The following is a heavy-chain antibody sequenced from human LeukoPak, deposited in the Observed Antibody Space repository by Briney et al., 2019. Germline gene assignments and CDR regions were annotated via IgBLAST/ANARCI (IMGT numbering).Heavy chain of an antibody. CDR2: ISSSGSTI. J-gene: IGHJ4*02. Sequence: GGSLRLSCAASGFTFSDYYMSWIRQAPGKGLEWVSYISSSGSTIYYADSVKGRFTISRDNAKNSLYLQMNSLKTEDTAVYYCTRSRPILFGEGLVFDQWGQGTLVTVSP. CDR1: GFTFSDYY. D-gene: IGHD3-10*01. V-gene: IGHV3-11*01. CDR3: TRSRPILFGEGLVFDQ.